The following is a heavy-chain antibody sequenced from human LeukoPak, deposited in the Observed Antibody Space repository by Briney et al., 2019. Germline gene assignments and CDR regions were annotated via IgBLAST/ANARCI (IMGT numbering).Heavy chain of an antibody. J-gene: IGHJ4*02. Sequence: GGSLRLSCAASGFTFSSYGMRWVRQAPGKGLEWVEVISYDGSNKYYADSVKGRFTISRDNSKNTLYLQMNSLRAEDTAVYYCAKSSRPANYYGSGSFQSGGQGTLVTVSS. CDR2: ISYDGSNK. CDR1: GFTFSSYG. V-gene: IGHV3-30*18. CDR3: AKSSRPANYYGSGSFQS. D-gene: IGHD3-10*01.